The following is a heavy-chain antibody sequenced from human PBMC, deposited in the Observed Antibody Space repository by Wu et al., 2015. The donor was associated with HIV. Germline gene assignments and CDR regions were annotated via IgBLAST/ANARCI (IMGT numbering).Heavy chain of an antibody. J-gene: IGHJ6*02. CDR3: ARDWGNYGLDV. D-gene: IGHD3-16*01. V-gene: IGHV1-18*01. CDR1: GYTFSDYA. Sequence: QVKLVQSGSEMKKPGASVKVSCKASGYTFSDYAISWVRQAPGEGLRWMAWISGYGGKPNYAQMIEDRVTVTIDTSTSTAYMELKSLRSDDTALYYCARDWGNYGLDVWGQGTTVIVSS. CDR2: ISGYGGKP.